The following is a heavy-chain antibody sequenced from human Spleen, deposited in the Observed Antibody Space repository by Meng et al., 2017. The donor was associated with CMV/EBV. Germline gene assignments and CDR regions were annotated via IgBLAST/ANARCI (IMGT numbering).Heavy chain of an antibody. V-gene: IGHV3-21*01. D-gene: IGHD6-13*01. Sequence: GGSLRLSCAASDFTVSSNYMTWVRQAPGKGLEWVSSISSSSSYIYYADSVKGRFAISRDNAKNSLYLQMNSLRAEDTAVYYCASSGFLEEQQLAQPYYYGMDVWGQGTTVTVSS. J-gene: IGHJ6*02. CDR2: ISSSSSYI. CDR3: ASSGFLEEQQLAQPYYYGMDV. CDR1: DFTVSSNY.